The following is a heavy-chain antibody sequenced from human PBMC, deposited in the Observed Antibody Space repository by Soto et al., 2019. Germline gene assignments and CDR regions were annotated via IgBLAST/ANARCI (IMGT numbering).Heavy chain of an antibody. D-gene: IGHD3-22*01. V-gene: IGHV3-30-3*01. CDR2: ISYDGSNK. CDR1: GFTFSSYA. CDR3: ARDKYYYDSSGYSDY. Sequence: QVQLVESGGGVVQPGRSLRLSCAASGFTFSSYAMHWVRQAPGKGLEWVAVISYDGSNKYYADSVKGRFTISRDNSKNTRYLQMNSLRAEDTAVYYCARDKYYYDSSGYSDYWGQGTLVTVSS. J-gene: IGHJ4*02.